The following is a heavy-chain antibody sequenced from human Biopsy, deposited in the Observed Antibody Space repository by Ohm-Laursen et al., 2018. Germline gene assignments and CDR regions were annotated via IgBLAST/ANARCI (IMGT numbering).Heavy chain of an antibody. CDR2: FAPENGKT. Sequence: ASVKVSCKVSGYTLTALSMHWVRQAPGRGLEWMGGFAPENGKTIYARKFQGRITMTEDTSTDTAYMELSSLRSEDTAVYCCAADINVWNVNYWGQGTQVTVSS. CDR3: AADINVWNVNY. J-gene: IGHJ4*02. CDR1: GYTLTALS. D-gene: IGHD1-1*01. V-gene: IGHV1-24*01.